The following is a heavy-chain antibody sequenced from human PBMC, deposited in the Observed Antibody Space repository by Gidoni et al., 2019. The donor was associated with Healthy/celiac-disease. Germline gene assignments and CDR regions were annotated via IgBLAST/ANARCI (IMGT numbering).Heavy chain of an antibody. Sequence: EVQLVESGGGLVKPGGSLRLSCAASGFTFSNAWMSWVRQAQGKGLEWVGRIKSKTDGGTTDYAAPVKGRFTISRDDSKNTLYLQMNSLKTEDTAVYYCTTSSGYYPRTLGYWGQGTLVTVSS. CDR3: TTSSGYYPRTLGY. CDR2: IKSKTDGGTT. V-gene: IGHV3-15*01. J-gene: IGHJ4*02. D-gene: IGHD3-22*01. CDR1: GFTFSNAW.